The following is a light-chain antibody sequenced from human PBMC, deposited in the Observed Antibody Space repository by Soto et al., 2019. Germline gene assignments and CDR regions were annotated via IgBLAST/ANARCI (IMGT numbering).Light chain of an antibody. Sequence: EIVLTQSLATLSWTPRAKGTVSCRACQGVRSYLAWYQQKPGQAPRLLIYGASTSAPSIPARFSGSVSGTDFTLTIISLQSEDFAVYYGQQYDKWPTWTFGQGTKVDIK. CDR1: QGVRSY. CDR2: GAS. J-gene: IGKJ1*01. CDR3: QQYDKWPTWT. V-gene: IGKV3-15*01.